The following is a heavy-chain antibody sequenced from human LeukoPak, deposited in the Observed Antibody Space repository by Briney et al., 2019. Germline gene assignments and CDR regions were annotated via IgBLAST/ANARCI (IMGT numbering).Heavy chain of an antibody. CDR1: GYTLTELP. V-gene: IGHV1-24*01. CDR2: FDPDDGET. J-gene: IGHJ4*02. CDR3: ATGTSGSYYVGIVRPIDY. Sequence: ASVKVSCKVSGYTLTELPIHWVRQAPGKGLEWMGGFDPDDGETVYAQMFQGRVTMTEGTSSDTASMELSSLRSEDTAVYYCATGTSGSYYVGIVRPIDYWGQGTLVTVSS. D-gene: IGHD1-26*01.